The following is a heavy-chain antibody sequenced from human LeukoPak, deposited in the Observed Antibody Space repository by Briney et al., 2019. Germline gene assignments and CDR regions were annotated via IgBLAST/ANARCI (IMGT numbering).Heavy chain of an antibody. V-gene: IGHV3-23*01. D-gene: IGHD6-13*01. Sequence: GGSLRLSCAGSGFTFTDCGISWVRQAPGKGLEWVSGISNSGGSTYYADSVKGRFTISRDNSKNTLYMQMNSLRAEDTAVYYCAKGPAGVYYFYGMDVWGQGTSVTVSS. CDR2: ISNSGGST. CDR1: GFTFTDCG. J-gene: IGHJ6*02. CDR3: AKGPAGVYYFYGMDV.